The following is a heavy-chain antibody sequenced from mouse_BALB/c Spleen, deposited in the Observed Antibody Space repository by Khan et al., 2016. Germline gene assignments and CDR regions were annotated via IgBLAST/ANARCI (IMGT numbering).Heavy chain of an antibody. CDR2: ILPGSGYS. CDR3: ARAWYSMDY. J-gene: IGHJ4*01. CDR1: GYTFSNYW. Sequence: QVQLKQSGAELMKPGASVKISCKATGYTFSNYWIEWVKQRPGHGLEWIGDILPGSGYSNSNENFKGKATFTADASSNTAYMQLISLTSEDSAVYFCARAWYSMDYWGQGNSVTVSS. V-gene: IGHV1-9*01.